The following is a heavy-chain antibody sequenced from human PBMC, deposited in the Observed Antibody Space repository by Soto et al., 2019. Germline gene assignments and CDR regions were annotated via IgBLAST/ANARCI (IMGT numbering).Heavy chain of an antibody. CDR2: ISSGGST. J-gene: IGHJ4*02. V-gene: IGHV3-66*01. Sequence: EVQLVESGGGLVQPGGSLRLSCAASGFTVSSNYMSWVRQAPGKGLEWVSVISSGGSTNYADSVKGRFSISRDNSKNTLYLQMNSRRALDTAVCYCASTMVRRVLCNWGQGTLVNVSS. CDR3: ASTMVRRVLCN. D-gene: IGHD3-10*01. CDR1: GFTVSSNY.